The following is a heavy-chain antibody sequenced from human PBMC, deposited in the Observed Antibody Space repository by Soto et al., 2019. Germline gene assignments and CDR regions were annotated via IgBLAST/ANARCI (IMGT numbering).Heavy chain of an antibody. CDR1: GFTFSTYG. V-gene: IGHV3-30*18. CDR2: ISNDGSNK. D-gene: IGHD3-10*01. J-gene: IGHJ4*02. CDR3: AKGISGSRIPDS. Sequence: QVQLVESGGGVVQPGRSLRLSCAASGFTFSTYGMHWVRQAPGRGLEWVAVISNDGSNKYYADSVKGRFTISRDNSKNTLHLQMSSLRAEDTAVYYCAKGISGSRIPDSWGQGTLVIVSS.